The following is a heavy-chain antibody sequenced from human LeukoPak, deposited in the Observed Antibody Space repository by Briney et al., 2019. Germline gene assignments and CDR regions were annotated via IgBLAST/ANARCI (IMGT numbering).Heavy chain of an antibody. D-gene: IGHD3-10*01. V-gene: IGHV3-23*01. CDR1: GFTFSSYA. CDR3: AKDLRGYYGSGSYRGY. CDR2: ISGSGGST. J-gene: IGHJ4*02. Sequence: GGSLRLSCAASGFTFSSYAMSWVRQALGKGLEWVSAISGSGGSTYYADSVKGRFTISRDNAKNTLYLQMNSLRAEDTAVYYCAKDLRGYYGSGSYRGYWGQGTLATVSS.